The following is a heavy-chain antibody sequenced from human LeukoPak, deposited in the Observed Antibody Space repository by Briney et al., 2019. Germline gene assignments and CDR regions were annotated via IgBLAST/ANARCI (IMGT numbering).Heavy chain of an antibody. Sequence: ASVTVSCTASGGTFSSYAISWVRQAPGQGLEWMGGIIPIFGTANYAQKFQGRVTITADESTSTAYMELSSLRSEDTAVYYCARDRRYSYGFEYYFDYWGQGTLVTVSS. D-gene: IGHD5-18*01. J-gene: IGHJ4*02. CDR1: GGTFSSYA. CDR2: IIPIFGTA. V-gene: IGHV1-69*13. CDR3: ARDRRYSYGFEYYFDY.